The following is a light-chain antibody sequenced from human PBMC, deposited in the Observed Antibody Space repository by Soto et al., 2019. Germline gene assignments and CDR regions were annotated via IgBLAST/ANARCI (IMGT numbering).Light chain of an antibody. CDR3: CSYAGDYSYV. V-gene: IGLV2-11*01. CDR1: SSDVGNYDY. CDR2: DVT. Sequence: QSALTQPRSVSGSPGQSVTISCTGTSSDVGNYDYVSWYQQHPGKAPKFMIYDVTKRPSGVPDRFSGSKSGNTAFLTISGLQAEDEADYYCCSYAGDYSYVFGSGTKLTVL. J-gene: IGLJ1*01.